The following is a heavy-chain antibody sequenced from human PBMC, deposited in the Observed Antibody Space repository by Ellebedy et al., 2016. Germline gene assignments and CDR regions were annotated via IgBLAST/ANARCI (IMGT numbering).Heavy chain of an antibody. Sequence: SETLSLTXTVSGGSISSSSYYWGWIRQPPGKGLEWIGSIYYSGSTYYNPSLKSRVTISVDTSKNQFSLKLSSVTAADTAVYYCARDQGVVAGTVDWGQGTLVTVSS. V-gene: IGHV4-39*07. CDR2: IYYSGST. J-gene: IGHJ4*02. CDR3: ARDQGVVAGTVD. D-gene: IGHD6-19*01. CDR1: GGSISSSSYY.